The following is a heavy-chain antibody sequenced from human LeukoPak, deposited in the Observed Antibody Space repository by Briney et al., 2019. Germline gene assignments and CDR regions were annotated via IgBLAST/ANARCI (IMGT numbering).Heavy chain of an antibody. D-gene: IGHD6-13*01. CDR1: GYTFTSYD. CDR3: ARGSSSWYYYYYMDV. J-gene: IGHJ6*03. CDR2: MNPNSGNT. Sequence: ASVKVSCKASGYTFTSYDINWVRQATGQGLEWMGWMNPNSGNTGYAQKFQGRVTMTRNTSISTAYMELSSLRSEDTAVYYCARGSSSWYYYYYMDVWGKGTTVTISS. V-gene: IGHV1-8*01.